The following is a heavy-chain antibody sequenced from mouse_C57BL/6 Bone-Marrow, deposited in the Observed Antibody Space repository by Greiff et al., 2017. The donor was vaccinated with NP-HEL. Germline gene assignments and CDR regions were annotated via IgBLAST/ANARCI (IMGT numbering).Heavy chain of an antibody. J-gene: IGHJ4*01. CDR1: GYSITSGYY. D-gene: IGHD2-3*01. CDR3: ARTYDGAMDY. V-gene: IGHV3-6*01. Sequence: EVKLLESGPGLVKPSQSLSLTCSVTGYSITSGYYWNWIRQFPGNKLEWMGYISYDGSNNYNPSLKNRISITRDTSKNQFFLKLNSVTTEDTATYYCARTYDGAMDYWGQGTSVTVSS. CDR2: ISYDGSN.